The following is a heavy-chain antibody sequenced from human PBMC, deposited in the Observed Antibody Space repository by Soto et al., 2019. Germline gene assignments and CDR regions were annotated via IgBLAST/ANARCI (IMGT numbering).Heavy chain of an antibody. D-gene: IGHD2-15*01. CDR3: ARFKGCSGGSCYSYFDY. CDR2: ISYDGSNK. J-gene: IGHJ4*02. Sequence: QVQLVESGGGVVQPGRSLRLSCAASGFTFSSYAMHWVRQAPGKGLEGVAVISYDGSNKYYADSVKGRFTISRDNSKNTLYLQMNSLRAEDTAVYYCARFKGCSGGSCYSYFDYWGQGTLVTVSS. CDR1: GFTFSSYA. V-gene: IGHV3-30-3*01.